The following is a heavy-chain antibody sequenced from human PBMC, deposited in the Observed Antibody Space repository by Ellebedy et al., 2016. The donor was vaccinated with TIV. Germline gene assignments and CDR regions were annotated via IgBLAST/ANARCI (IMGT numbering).Heavy chain of an antibody. CDR3: AKVPVGFCITPNCFYFDY. D-gene: IGHD2-15*01. Sequence: GESLKISCAASGFTFSSYDMHWVRQAPGKGLEWLALISNDANNKYYADSVKGRFTISRDNSKNTLYLQMSSLRPEDTAVYFCAKVPVGFCITPNCFYFDYWGQGTLLTVSS. CDR1: GFTFSSYD. V-gene: IGHV3-30*18. J-gene: IGHJ4*02. CDR2: ISNDANNK.